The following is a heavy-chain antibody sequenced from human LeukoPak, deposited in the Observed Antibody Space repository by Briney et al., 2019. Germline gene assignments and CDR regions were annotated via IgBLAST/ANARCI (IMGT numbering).Heavy chain of an antibody. V-gene: IGHV1-18*01. Sequence: GASAKVSCKASGYTFTSYGISWVRQAPGQGLEWMGWISAYNGNTNYAQKLQGRVTMTTDTSTSTAYMELRSLRSDDTAVYYCARGEITIFGVVRYGMDVWGQGTTVTVSS. CDR2: ISAYNGNT. CDR1: GYTFTSYG. D-gene: IGHD3-3*01. CDR3: ARGEITIFGVVRYGMDV. J-gene: IGHJ6*02.